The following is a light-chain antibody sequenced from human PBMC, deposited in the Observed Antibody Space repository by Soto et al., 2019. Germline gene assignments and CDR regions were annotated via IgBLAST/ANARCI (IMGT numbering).Light chain of an antibody. CDR3: SLYTSENTYV. CDR2: EAS. J-gene: IGLJ1*01. CDR1: STDFVSYNR. Sequence: QSVLTQPASVSGSPGQSITISCTGTSTDFVSYNRVSWYQQPPGTAPKLIIYEASNRPSGVPGRFSGSKSGNTASLTISGLQAADEADYYCSLYTSENTYVFGTGTKLTVL. V-gene: IGLV2-18*01.